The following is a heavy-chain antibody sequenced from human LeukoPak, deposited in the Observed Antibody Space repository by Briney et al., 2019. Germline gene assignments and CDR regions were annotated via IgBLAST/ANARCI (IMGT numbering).Heavy chain of an antibody. CDR2: ISYDGNIT. CDR1: GFSFSPYG. D-gene: IGHD3-3*01. J-gene: IGHJ4*02. CDR3: VNGYDYCSGYSYYFDY. Sequence: TGGSLRLSCVASGFSFSPYGMIWVRQAPGKGLDWVAVISYDGNITDYLDSVKGRFTISRDNSKNTLYLQMNSLRDEDTAVYYGVNGYDYCSGYSYYFDYWGQGTLVTVSS. V-gene: IGHV3-30*18.